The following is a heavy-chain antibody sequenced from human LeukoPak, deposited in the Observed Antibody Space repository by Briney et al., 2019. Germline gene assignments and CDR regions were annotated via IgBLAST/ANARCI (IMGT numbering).Heavy chain of an antibody. CDR3: ARVRGGSYFNGGYFDY. CDR2: IIPIFGTA. D-gene: IGHD1-26*01. Sequence: ASVMVSCKASGGTFSSYAISWVRQAPGQGLEWMGRIIPIFGTANYAQKFQGRVTITTDESTSTAYMELSSLRSEDTAVYYCARVRGGSYFNGGYFDYWGQGTLVTVSS. V-gene: IGHV1-69*05. CDR1: GGTFSSYA. J-gene: IGHJ4*02.